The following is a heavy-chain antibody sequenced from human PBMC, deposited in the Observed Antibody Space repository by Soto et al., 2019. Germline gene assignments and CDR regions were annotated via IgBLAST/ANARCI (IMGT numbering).Heavy chain of an antibody. CDR1: GYSFTTHI. CDR2: INPGNGDT. D-gene: IGHD6-6*01. V-gene: IGHV1-3*01. Sequence: QVHLVQSGAEVKQPGASVRVSCKASGYSFTTHIMHWVRQAPGQRLEWMGWINPGNGDTRFAQKFQDRGTVTRDTPASTAYMELSSLRSEDTAVYYCARDRSMSIRVDLGSMGVWGQGTTVTVSS. CDR3: ARDRSMSIRVDLGSMGV. J-gene: IGHJ6*02.